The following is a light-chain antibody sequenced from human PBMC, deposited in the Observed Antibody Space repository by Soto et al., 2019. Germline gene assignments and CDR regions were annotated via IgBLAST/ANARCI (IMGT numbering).Light chain of an antibody. Sequence: DIQMTQSPSTLSGSVGDRVTITCRASQTISSWLAWYQKKPGKAPKLLIYKASTLKSGVPSRFSGSGYGTEFSLTISSLQPDDFSTYFCQHYNSYSEAFGQGTKVEIK. CDR2: KAS. J-gene: IGKJ1*01. V-gene: IGKV1-5*03. CDR3: QHYNSYSEA. CDR1: QTISSW.